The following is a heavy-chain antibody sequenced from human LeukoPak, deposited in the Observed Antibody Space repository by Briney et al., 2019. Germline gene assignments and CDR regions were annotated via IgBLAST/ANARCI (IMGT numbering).Heavy chain of an antibody. V-gene: IGHV1-2*02. D-gene: IGHD5-24*01. J-gene: IGHJ4*02. CDR2: INPNSGGT. CDR1: GYTFTDYY. Sequence: ASVKVSCKASGYTFTDYYIHWLRQAPGQGLEWMGRINPNSGGTDYAQKFQGRVTMTRDTSISTAYMELSRLRSDDTAVYYCAREMTTIENDYWGQGTLVTVSS. CDR3: AREMTTIENDY.